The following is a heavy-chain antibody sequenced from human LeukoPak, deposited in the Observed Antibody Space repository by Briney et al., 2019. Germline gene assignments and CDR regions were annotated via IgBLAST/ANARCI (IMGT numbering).Heavy chain of an antibody. CDR2: MNPNSGNT. D-gene: IGHD6-19*01. V-gene: IGHV1-8*01. CDR1: GYTFTSYD. Sequence: EASVKVSFKASGYTFTSYDINWVRQATGQGLEWMGWMNPNSGNTGYAQKFQGRVTMTRNTSISTAYMELSSLRSEDTAVYYCARRAEYSSGWYPHYYYYGMDVWGQGTTVTVSS. J-gene: IGHJ6*02. CDR3: ARRAEYSSGWYPHYYYYGMDV.